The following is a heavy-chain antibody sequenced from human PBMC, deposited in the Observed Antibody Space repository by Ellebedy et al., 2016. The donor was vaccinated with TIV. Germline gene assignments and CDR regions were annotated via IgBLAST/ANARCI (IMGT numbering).Heavy chain of an antibody. V-gene: IGHV4-61*01. CDR1: GGSVSSGSYY. CDR2: IYYSGST. J-gene: IGHJ6*02. Sequence: SETLSLTXTVSGGSVSSGSYYWSWIRQPPGRGLEWIGYIYYSGSTNYNPSLKSRVTISVDTSKNQFSLKLSSVTAAGTAVYYCARDFTIFGVAARYYYGMDVWGQGTRSPSP. CDR3: ARDFTIFGVAARYYYGMDV. D-gene: IGHD3-3*01.